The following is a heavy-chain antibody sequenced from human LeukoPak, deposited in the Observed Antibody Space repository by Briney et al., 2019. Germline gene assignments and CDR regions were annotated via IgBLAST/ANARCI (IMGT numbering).Heavy chain of an antibody. J-gene: IGHJ6*03. CDR3: ARGGYNYFSYYYYYMDV. V-gene: IGHV3-48*03. CDR1: GFTFSSYE. Sequence: GGSLRLSCAASGFTFSSYEMNWVRQAPGKGLVWVSYISGSGSAIYYADSVKGRFTISRDNAKNSLYLQMNTLRAEDTAVYYCARGGYNYFSYYYYYMDVWGKGTTVTISS. CDR2: ISGSGSAI. D-gene: IGHD5-24*01.